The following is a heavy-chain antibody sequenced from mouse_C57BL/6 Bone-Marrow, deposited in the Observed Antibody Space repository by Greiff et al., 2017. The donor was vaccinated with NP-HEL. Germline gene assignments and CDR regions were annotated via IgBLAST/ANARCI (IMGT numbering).Heavy chain of an antibody. D-gene: IGHD3-3*01. CDR1: GYTFTSYW. Sequence: VQLQQPGAELVRPGTSVKLSCKASGYTFTSYWMHWVKQRPGQGLEWIGVIDPSDSYTNYNQKFKGKATLTVETSSSTAYMQLSSLTSEDSAVYYCARGWAWFAYWGQGTLVTVSA. V-gene: IGHV1-59*01. J-gene: IGHJ3*01. CDR2: IDPSDSYT. CDR3: ARGWAWFAY.